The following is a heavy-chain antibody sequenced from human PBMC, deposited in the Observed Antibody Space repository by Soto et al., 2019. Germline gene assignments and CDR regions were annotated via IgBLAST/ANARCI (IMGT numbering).Heavy chain of an antibody. V-gene: IGHV1-18*01. CDR2: ISAYNGNT. CDR1: GYTFTSYG. D-gene: IGHD3-22*01. J-gene: IGHJ3*02. CDR3: ASPYHYDSSGYYYPSAAFDI. Sequence: ASVKVSCKASGYTFTSYGISWVRQAPGQGLEWMGWISAYNGNTNYAQKLQGRVTMTTDTSTSTAYMELRSLRSDDTAVYYCASPYHYDSSGYYYPSAAFDIWGQGTMVTV.